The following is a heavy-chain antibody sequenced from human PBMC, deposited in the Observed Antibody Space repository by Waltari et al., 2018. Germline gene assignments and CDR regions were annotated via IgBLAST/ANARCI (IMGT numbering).Heavy chain of an antibody. Sequence: EVQLLESGGGLVQPGGSRRRSWEAAGFTFSSCAMAWVRQAPGRGLEWVSVISGSSAYTFYADSVKGRFTISRDNSKNTLYLQMNSLRAEDTAVYFCAKKGDQSVGQSKYYYFDYWGQGTLVTVSS. CDR1: GFTFSSCA. CDR2: ISGSSAYT. V-gene: IGHV3-23*01. J-gene: IGHJ4*02. CDR3: AKKGDQSVGQSKYYYFDY. D-gene: IGHD3-16*01.